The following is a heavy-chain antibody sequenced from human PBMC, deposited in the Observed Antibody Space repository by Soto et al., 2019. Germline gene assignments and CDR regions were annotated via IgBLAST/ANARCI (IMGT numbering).Heavy chain of an antibody. V-gene: IGHV3-48*01. J-gene: IGHJ6*03. D-gene: IGHD1-26*01. Sequence: GGSLRLSCAASGFTFSSYSMNWVRQAPGKGLEWVSYISSSSSTIYYADSVKGRFTISRDNAKNSLYLQMNSLRAEDTAVYYCARDYVGVNYYYYYMDVWGKGTTVTVSS. CDR2: ISSSSSTI. CDR1: GFTFSSYS. CDR3: ARDYVGVNYYYYYMDV.